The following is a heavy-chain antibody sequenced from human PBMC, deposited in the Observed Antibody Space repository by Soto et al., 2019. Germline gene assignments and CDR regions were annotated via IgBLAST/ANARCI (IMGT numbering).Heavy chain of an antibody. D-gene: IGHD3-9*01. Sequence: QELLMQSGADMKKPGASVKVSCKSSGFSFTNYYLHWVRQAPGQGPEWMGWIFPKSGGTRSAQRFRDRLTLTTDTSITTAHLELTSLSPDDTAIYFCAREGMFHYETADYYPSNYGLDVWGQGTTVTVPS. CDR3: AREGMFHYETADYYPSNYGLDV. J-gene: IGHJ6*02. CDR1: GFSFTNYY. CDR2: IFPKSGGT. V-gene: IGHV1-2*02.